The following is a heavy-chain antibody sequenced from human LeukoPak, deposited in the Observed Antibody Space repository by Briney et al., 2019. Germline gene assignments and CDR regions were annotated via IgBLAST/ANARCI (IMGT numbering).Heavy chain of an antibody. D-gene: IGHD1-1*01. CDR2: INYSGST. CDR3: SRLNGGY. Sequence: SDTLSLTCTVSGGSISDYYWSWIRQPPGRGLEWIGYINYSGSTNYNPSLKSRVTISVDTSKNQFSQKVTHVTAADTAVYCCSRLNGGYWGQGTLVTVSS. J-gene: IGHJ4*02. CDR1: GGSISDYY. V-gene: IGHV4-59*08.